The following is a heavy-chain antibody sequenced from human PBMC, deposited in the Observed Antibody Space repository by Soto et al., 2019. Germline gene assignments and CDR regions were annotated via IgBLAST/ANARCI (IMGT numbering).Heavy chain of an antibody. Sequence: GGSLKPSFPASGSTSETFASHWARQAPGRGLELVSGINWNSGSIDYADSVKGRFTISRDNAKNTLYLQMTSLRGDDTALYYCAKDRGLVGSYYYGMDDWGQGTPVTVSS. V-gene: IGHV3-9*02. CDR1: GSTSETFA. D-gene: IGHD3-10*01. CDR3: AKDRGLVGSYYYGMDD. J-gene: IGHJ6*02. CDR2: INWNSGSI.